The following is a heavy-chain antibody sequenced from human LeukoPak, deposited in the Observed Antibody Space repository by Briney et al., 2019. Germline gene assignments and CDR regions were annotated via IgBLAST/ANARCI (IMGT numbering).Heavy chain of an antibody. V-gene: IGHV1-2*02. Sequence: ASVKVSCKASGFAFTGYYMHWVRQAPGQGLEWMGWINPNSGGTNYAQKFQGRVTMTRDTSISTAYMELSRLTSDDTAVYYCARVESGTTPNGWFDPWGQGTLVTVSS. CDR2: INPNSGGT. J-gene: IGHJ5*02. CDR1: GFAFTGYY. D-gene: IGHD1-14*01. CDR3: ARVESGTTPNGWFDP.